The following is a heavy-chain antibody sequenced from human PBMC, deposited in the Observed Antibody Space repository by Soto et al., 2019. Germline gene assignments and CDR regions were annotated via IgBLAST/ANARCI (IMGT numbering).Heavy chain of an antibody. D-gene: IGHD2-8*02. Sequence: QMQLVQSGPEVKKPGTSVKVSCKASGFPFTSSAVQWVRQARGQRLEWIGWIVFGSGNTNYAQKFQERVTFNRDMSTGTAYMEVNSLRSEDTAVYYCAADLVYLWGQGTLVTVSS. CDR2: IVFGSGNT. CDR1: GFPFTSSA. J-gene: IGHJ5*02. CDR3: AADLVYL. V-gene: IGHV1-58*01.